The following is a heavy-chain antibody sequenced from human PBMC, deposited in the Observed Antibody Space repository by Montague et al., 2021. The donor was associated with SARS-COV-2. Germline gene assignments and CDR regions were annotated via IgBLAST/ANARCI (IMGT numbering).Heavy chain of an antibody. CDR2: IYHTGST. V-gene: IGHV4-4*02. Sequence: SETLSLTCVVSGDSISTYNWWTWVRPPPGKRLECGEEIYHTGSTKYKPPRNRRVIMSVDKPCNQFSLRLTSVTAADTAIYYCARKGSGRSDLAYWGQGTLVTVSS. CDR3: ARKGSGRSDLAY. CDR1: GDSISTYNW. J-gene: IGHJ4*02. D-gene: IGHD1-26*01.